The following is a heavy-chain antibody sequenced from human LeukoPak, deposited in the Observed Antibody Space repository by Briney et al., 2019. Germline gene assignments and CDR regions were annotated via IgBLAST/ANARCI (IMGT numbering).Heavy chain of an antibody. D-gene: IGHD5-18*01. CDR2: INPKTDGK. J-gene: IGHJ4*02. V-gene: IGHV1-2*02. CDR1: GYTFSDYS. Sequence: AAVKVSCKASGYTFSDYSVNWVRQAPGQGLEWVGRINPKTDGKVYAQKFRGRVPMTRDTSITTAYMELSSLRSDDPAVYYCAREGYTYGLGYYFDFWGQGTLVTVSS. CDR3: AREGYTYGLGYYFDF.